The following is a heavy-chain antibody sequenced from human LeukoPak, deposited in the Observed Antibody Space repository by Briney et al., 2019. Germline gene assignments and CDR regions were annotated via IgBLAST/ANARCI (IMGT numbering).Heavy chain of an antibody. CDR2: INHSGST. Sequence: SETLSLTCAVYGGSFSGYYWSWIRQPPGKGLEWIGEINHSGSTNYNPSLKSRVTIPVDTSKNQFSLKLSSVTAADTAVYYCARGLRYSYGYGYYFDYWGQGTLVTVSS. CDR1: GGSFSGYY. D-gene: IGHD5-18*01. V-gene: IGHV4-34*01. CDR3: ARGLRYSYGYGYYFDY. J-gene: IGHJ4*02.